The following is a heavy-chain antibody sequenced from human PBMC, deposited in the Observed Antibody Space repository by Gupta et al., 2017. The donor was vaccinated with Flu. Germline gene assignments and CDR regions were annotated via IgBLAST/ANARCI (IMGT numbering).Heavy chain of an antibody. CDR2: INSDWSST. V-gene: IGHV3-74*01. Sequence: EVQLVESGGGLVQPGGSLRLSCAASGFTFSSSWMPWVRQAPGKGLVRVSRINSDWSSTSYADSVKGRFTISRDNAKNTLYLQMNSLRAEDTAVYYCASSTVVVPAAIGSWFDPWGQGTLVTVSS. CDR1: GFTFSSSW. CDR3: ASSTVVVPAAIGSWFDP. J-gene: IGHJ5*02. D-gene: IGHD2-2*02.